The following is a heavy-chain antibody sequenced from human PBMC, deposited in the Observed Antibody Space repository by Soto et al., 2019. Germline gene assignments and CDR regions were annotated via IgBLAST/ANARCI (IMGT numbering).Heavy chain of an antibody. V-gene: IGHV3-53*01. D-gene: IGHD3-16*01. CDR1: GFTVSSKY. Sequence: PGGSLRLSCAASGFTVSSKYMSWVRQAPGKGLEWVSVIYSDGSTYYADSVKGRFTISRDNSKNTLYLQMNSLRAEDTAVYYCARAVMQRRLRFDLWGRGTLVTVSS. CDR2: IYSDGST. J-gene: IGHJ2*01. CDR3: ARAVMQRRLRFDL.